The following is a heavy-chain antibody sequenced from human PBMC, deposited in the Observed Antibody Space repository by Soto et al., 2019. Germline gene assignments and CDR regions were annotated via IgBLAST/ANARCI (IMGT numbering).Heavy chain of an antibody. V-gene: IGHV1-18*01. CDR2: ISAYNGNT. D-gene: IGHD6-13*01. CDR3: ARDLGGQQLDYYYYGMDV. Sequence: ASVKVSCKASGYTFTSYGISWVLQAPGQGLEWMGWISAYNGNTNYAQKLQGRVTMTTDTSTSTAYMELRSLRSDDTAVYYCARDLGGQQLDYYYYGMDVWGQGTTVTVSS. J-gene: IGHJ6*02. CDR1: GYTFTSYG.